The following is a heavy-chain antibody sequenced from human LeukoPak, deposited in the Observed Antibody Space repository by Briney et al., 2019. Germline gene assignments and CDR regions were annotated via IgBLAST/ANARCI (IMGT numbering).Heavy chain of an antibody. CDR1: GFTFNSYG. V-gene: IGHV3-30*02. J-gene: IGHJ4*02. CDR2: IRYDGSNK. CDR3: AKETIAAAASYYFDY. D-gene: IGHD6-13*01. Sequence: PGGSLSLSCSASGFTFNSYGMHWVRQAPGKGVEWVAFIRYDGSNKYYADSVKGRFTISRDNSKNTLYLQMNSLRAEDTAVYYCAKETIAAAASYYFDYWGQGTLVTVSS.